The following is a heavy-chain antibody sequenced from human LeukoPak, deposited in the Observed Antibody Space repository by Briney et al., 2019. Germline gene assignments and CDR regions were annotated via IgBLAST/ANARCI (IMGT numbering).Heavy chain of an antibody. CDR2: INADGSAT. CDR3: VRGALRDCSYTSCTRGNWFDP. J-gene: IGHJ5*02. CDR1: GFTFSSHW. Sequence: GGPLRLSCAASGFTFSSHWMHWVRQAPEKGLVGVSHINADGSATYYAASVKGRFTISRDNARNTLYLQMHSLTAEDTGVYYCVRGALRDCSYTSCTRGNWFDPWGQGTLVTVSS. D-gene: IGHD2-2*01. V-gene: IGHV3-74*01.